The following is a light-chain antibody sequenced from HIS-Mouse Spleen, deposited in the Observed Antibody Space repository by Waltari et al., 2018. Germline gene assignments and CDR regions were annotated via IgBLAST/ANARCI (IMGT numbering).Light chain of an antibody. CDR3: QQYYSTPYT. Sequence: DIVMTQSPDSLAVSLGERATINCKSSQSVLYSSNHKNYLAWYQQKPGQPPKLLIYGASTRESGVPDRFSGSGSGTDFTLTISSLQAEDVAVYYCQQYYSTPYTFGQGTKLEIK. V-gene: IGKV4-1*01. CDR1: QSVLYSSNHKNY. J-gene: IGKJ2*01. CDR2: GAS.